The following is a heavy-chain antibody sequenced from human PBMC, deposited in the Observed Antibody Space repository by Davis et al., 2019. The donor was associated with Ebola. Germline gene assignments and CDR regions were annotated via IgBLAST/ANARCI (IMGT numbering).Heavy chain of an antibody. Sequence: SETLSLTCTVSGGSISSGGYYWSWIRQHPGKGLEWIGYIYYSGSTYYKPSLKSRVTISVDTSKNQFSLKLSSVTAADTAVYYCVGSPYYYYGMDVWGQGTTVTVSS. CDR2: IYYSGST. D-gene: IGHD1-26*01. V-gene: IGHV4-31*03. J-gene: IGHJ6*02. CDR1: GGSISSGGYY. CDR3: VGSPYYYYGMDV.